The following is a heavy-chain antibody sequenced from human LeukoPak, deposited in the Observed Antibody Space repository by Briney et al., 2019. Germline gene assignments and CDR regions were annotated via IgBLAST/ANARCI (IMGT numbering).Heavy chain of an antibody. CDR1: GGSISSPGYY. J-gene: IGHJ4*02. CDR3: ARGLIAGRTFDY. Sequence: SHTLSLTCSVSGGSISSPGYYWSWSRQRPGKGLEWICSIYYRVSTYYDPSLKSRLTIPVDPSKSQFSVELSSVTAADKAVYYCARGLIAGRTFDYWGQGTLVTVSS. V-gene: IGHV4-31*03. D-gene: IGHD6-6*01. CDR2: IYYRVST.